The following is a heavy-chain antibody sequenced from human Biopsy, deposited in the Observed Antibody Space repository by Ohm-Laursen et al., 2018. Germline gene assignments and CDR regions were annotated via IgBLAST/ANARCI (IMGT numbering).Heavy chain of an antibody. J-gene: IGHJ5*02. CDR3: TRGGYYYDSLAYYYWFDP. V-gene: IGHV1-2*02. CDR1: GYMFTDYH. D-gene: IGHD3-22*01. Sequence: ASVKVSCKASGYMFTDYHVHWVRQAPGQGLEWMGWINAKTGGTNYAQKFQGRVTMTRDTSISTAYVDLSSLRSDDTAVYYCTRGGYYYDSLAYYYWFDPWGQGTLVTVSS. CDR2: INAKTGGT.